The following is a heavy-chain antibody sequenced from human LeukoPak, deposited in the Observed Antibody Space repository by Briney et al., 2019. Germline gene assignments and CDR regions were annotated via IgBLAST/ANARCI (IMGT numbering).Heavy chain of an antibody. CDR1: GYTFTSYG. Sequence: GASVKVSCKASGYTFTSYGISWVRQAPGQGLEWMGWISAYNGNTNYAQKLQGRVTMTTDTSTSIAYMELRSLRSDDTAVYYCARDRYDFWSGYYNPDAFDIWGQGTMVTVSS. D-gene: IGHD3-3*01. J-gene: IGHJ3*02. CDR2: ISAYNGNT. V-gene: IGHV1-18*01. CDR3: ARDRYDFWSGYYNPDAFDI.